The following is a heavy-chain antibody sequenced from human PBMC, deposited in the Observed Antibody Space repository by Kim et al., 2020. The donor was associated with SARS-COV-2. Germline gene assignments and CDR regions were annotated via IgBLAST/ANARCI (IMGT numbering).Heavy chain of an antibody. CDR3: ATVYYDSSGYYYPFDY. V-gene: IGHV4-34*01. Sequence: SETLSLTCAVYGGSFSGYYWSWIRQPPGKGLEWIGEINHSGSTNYNPSLKSRVTISVDTSKNQFSLKLSSVTAADTAVYYCATVYYDSSGYYYPFDYWG. CDR1: GGSFSGYY. D-gene: IGHD3-22*01. J-gene: IGHJ4*01. CDR2: INHSGST.